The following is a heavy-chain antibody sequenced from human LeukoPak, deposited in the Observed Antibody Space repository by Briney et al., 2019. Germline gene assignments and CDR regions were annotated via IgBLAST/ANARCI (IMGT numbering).Heavy chain of an antibody. D-gene: IGHD6-19*01. CDR3: ARYSLAEAGALDS. Sequence: SQTLSLTCSISGDRVSSNIAAWNWIRQSPSRGLEWLGRTYYRSKWYYDYALSVKSRISINPDTSKNQFSLQLNSVTPEDTAIYYCARYSLAEAGALDSWGQGTLVTVSS. J-gene: IGHJ4*02. CDR2: TYYRSKWYY. CDR1: GDRVSSNIAA. V-gene: IGHV6-1*01.